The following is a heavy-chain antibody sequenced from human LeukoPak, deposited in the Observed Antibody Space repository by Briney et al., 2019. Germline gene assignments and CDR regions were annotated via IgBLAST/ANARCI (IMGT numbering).Heavy chain of an antibody. CDR2: IYTSGST. J-gene: IGHJ5*02. Sequence: KPSETLSLTCTVSGGSISSYYWSWIRQPAGKGLEWIGRIYTSGSTNYNPSLKSRVTMSVDTSKNQFSLKLSSVTAADTAVYYCAIVDSGSGSDTGWFDPWGQGTLVTVSS. CDR3: AIVDSGSGSDTGWFDP. V-gene: IGHV4-4*07. D-gene: IGHD3-10*01. CDR1: GGSISSYY.